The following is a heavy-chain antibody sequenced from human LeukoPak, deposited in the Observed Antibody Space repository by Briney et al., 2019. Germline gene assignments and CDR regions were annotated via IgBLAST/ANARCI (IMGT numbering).Heavy chain of an antibody. J-gene: IGHJ5*02. CDR2: MNPNSGNT. CDR3: ARGRDFLEWLLDWFDP. D-gene: IGHD3-3*01. V-gene: IGHV1-8*01. CDR1: GYTFTSYD. Sequence: ASVTVSCKASGYTFTSYDINWVRQATGQGLEWMGWMNPNSGNTGYAQKFQGRVTMTRNTSISTAYMELSSLRSEDTAVYYCARGRDFLEWLLDWFDPWGQGTLVTVSS.